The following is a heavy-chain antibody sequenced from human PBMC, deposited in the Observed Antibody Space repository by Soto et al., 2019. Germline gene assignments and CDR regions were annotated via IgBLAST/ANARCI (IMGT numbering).Heavy chain of an antibody. CDR2: ISWNSGGI. Sequence: GGSLRLSCAASGFTFDDYAMHWVRQAPGKGLEWVSGISWNSGGIGYADSVKGRFTISRDNAKNSLYLQMNSLRAEDTALYYCAKGGPTIWDAFDIWGQGTMVTVSS. D-gene: IGHD2-15*01. J-gene: IGHJ3*02. CDR3: AKGGPTIWDAFDI. V-gene: IGHV3-9*01. CDR1: GFTFDDYA.